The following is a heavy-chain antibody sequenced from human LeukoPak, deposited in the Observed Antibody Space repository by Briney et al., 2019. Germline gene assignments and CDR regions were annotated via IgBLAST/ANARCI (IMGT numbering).Heavy chain of an antibody. J-gene: IGHJ4*02. CDR3: ARVIHYYDSSGYYSLSPAISNYEYYFDY. D-gene: IGHD3-22*01. CDR1: GYTFTSNY. V-gene: IGHV1-18*04. CDR2: ISAYNGNT. Sequence: ASVKVSCKAFGYTFTSNYMHWVRQAPGQGLEWMGWISAYNGNTNYAQKLQGRVTMTTDTSTSTAYMELRSLRSDDTAVYYCARVIHYYDSSGYYSLSPAISNYEYYFDYWGQGTLVTVSS.